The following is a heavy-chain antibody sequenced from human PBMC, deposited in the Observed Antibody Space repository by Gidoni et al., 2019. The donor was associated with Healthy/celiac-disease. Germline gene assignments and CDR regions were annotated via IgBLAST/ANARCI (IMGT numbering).Heavy chain of an antibody. J-gene: IGHJ5*02. CDR1: GGSISSSSYY. CDR2: IYYSGST. D-gene: IGHD3-3*01. CDR3: ASRFLGA. Sequence: QLQLQESGPGLVKPSETLSLTCTVSGGSISSSSYYWGWSRQPPGKGLEWSGSIYYSGSTYYNPSLKSRVTISVDTSKNQFSLKLSSVTAADTAVYYCASRFLGAWGQGTLVTVSS. V-gene: IGHV4-39*01.